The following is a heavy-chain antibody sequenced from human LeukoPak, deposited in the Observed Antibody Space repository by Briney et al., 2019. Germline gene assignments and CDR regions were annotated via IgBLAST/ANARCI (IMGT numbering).Heavy chain of an antibody. CDR3: ARDRAAESFYYYYYGMDV. CDR2: IRDDGSNK. CDR1: GFIFSSYG. J-gene: IGHJ6*02. V-gene: IGHV3-33*01. Sequence: QPGGPLRLSCEASGFIFSSYGMHWVRQAPGKGLEWVAAIRDDGSNKYYADSVKGRFTISRDNSKNTLYLQMNSLRAEDTAVYYCARDRAAESFYYYYYGMDVWGQGTTVTVSS. D-gene: IGHD6-13*01.